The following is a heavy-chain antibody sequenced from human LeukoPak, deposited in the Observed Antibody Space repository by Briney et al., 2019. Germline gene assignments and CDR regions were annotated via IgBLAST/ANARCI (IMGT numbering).Heavy chain of an antibody. V-gene: IGHV1-2*02. J-gene: IGHJ4*02. Sequence: ASVKVSCKASGYTFTGYYMHWVRQAPGQGLEWMGWINPNSGGTNYAQKFQGRVTMTRDTSISTAYMELSRLRSDDTAVYYCARGHDYGDYVLDYWGQGTLVTVSS. CDR3: ARGHDYGDYVLDY. CDR2: INPNSGGT. D-gene: IGHD4-17*01. CDR1: GYTFTGYY.